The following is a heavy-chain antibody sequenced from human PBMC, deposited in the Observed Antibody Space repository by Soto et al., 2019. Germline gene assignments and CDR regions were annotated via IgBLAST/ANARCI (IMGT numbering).Heavy chain of an antibody. Sequence: QVQLVQSGAEVKKPEASVKVSCKASGYTFTSYYMHRVRQVPGQGLEGMGILNPSGGSTSYAQKFQGRVIMTRDTATRTVYMELSSLISEDTAVYYCAREIVVVVAAPPGGMDVWGQVTTVTVS. CDR3: AREIVVVVAAPPGGMDV. CDR2: LNPSGGST. CDR1: GYTFTSYY. V-gene: IGHV1-46*01. D-gene: IGHD2-15*01. J-gene: IGHJ6*02.